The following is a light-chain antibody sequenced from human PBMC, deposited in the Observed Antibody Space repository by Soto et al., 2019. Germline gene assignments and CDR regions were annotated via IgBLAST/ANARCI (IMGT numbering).Light chain of an antibody. CDR3: QQYGGAPGT. Sequence: EIVLTQSPGTLSLSPGERASLSCRASQSITNDFLAWYQQTPGQPPRLLVYGPSRRASGIPGRFSGSGSGTDFTLTITGLEPEDSAVYYCQQYGGAPGTFGQGTKVEIK. CDR1: QSITNDF. CDR2: GPS. J-gene: IGKJ1*01. V-gene: IGKV3-20*01.